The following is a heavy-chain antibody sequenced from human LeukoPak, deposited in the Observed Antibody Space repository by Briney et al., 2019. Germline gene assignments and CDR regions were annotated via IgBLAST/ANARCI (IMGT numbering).Heavy chain of an antibody. V-gene: IGHV1-2*02. Sequence: GASVKVSCKASGYTFTGYYMHWVRQAPGQGLEWMGWINPNSGGTNYAQKFQGRVTMTRDTSISTAYMELSRLRSDDTAVYYCARGVIVATTVLIFDYWGQGTLVTVSS. D-gene: IGHD5-12*01. J-gene: IGHJ4*02. CDR3: ARGVIVATTVLIFDY. CDR1: GYTFTGYY. CDR2: INPNSGGT.